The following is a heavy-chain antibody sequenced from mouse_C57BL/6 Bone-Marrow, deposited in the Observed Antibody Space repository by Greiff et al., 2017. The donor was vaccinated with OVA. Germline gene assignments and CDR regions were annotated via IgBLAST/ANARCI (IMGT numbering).Heavy chain of an antibody. J-gene: IGHJ3*01. V-gene: IGHV1-9*01. CDR2: ILPGSGST. D-gene: IGHD1-1*02. CDR1: GYTFTGYW. Sequence: VQVVESGAELMKPGASVKLSCKATGYTFTGYWIEWVKQRPGHGLEWIGEILPGSGSTTYNEKFKGKATFTADTSSNTAYMQLSSLTTEDSAIYYCARGGGLGGFAYWGQGTLVTVSA. CDR3: ARGGGLGGFAY.